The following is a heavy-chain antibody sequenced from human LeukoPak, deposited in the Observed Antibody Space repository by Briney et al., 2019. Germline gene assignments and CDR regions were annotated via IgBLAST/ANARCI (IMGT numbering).Heavy chain of an antibody. CDR1: GFTFSSYA. J-gene: IGHJ4*02. V-gene: IGHV3-23*01. CDR3: AKLLGNPRSFDY. Sequence: PGGSLRLSCAASGFTFSSYAMNWVRQTPGKGLEWVSTTGTNTYYAESVKGRFTISRDNSKKTLYLQMNSLRGEDTAIYYCAKLLGNPRSFDYWGQGTLVTVSS. D-gene: IGHD2/OR15-2a*01. CDR2: TGTNT.